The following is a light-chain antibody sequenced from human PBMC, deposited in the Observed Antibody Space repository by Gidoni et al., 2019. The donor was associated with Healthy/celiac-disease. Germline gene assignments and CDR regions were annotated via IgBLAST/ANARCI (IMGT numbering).Light chain of an antibody. CDR3: QQYNNWPPT. Sequence: EIVMTQSPATLSVSPGARATLSCRASQSVSSNFAWYQQKPGQAPRLLIYGASTRATGIPARFSGSGSGTEFTPTISRLQSEDVAVYYCQQYNNWPPTFGGGTKVEIK. J-gene: IGKJ4*01. CDR1: QSVSSN. V-gene: IGKV3-15*01. CDR2: GAS.